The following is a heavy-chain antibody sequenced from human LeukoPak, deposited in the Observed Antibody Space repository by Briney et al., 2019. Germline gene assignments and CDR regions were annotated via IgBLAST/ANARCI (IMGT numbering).Heavy chain of an antibody. D-gene: IGHD3-10*01. CDR1: GFTFSSYG. J-gene: IGHJ4*02. CDR2: ISGSGGST. V-gene: IGHV3-23*01. Sequence: PGGSLRLSCAASGFTFSSYGMSWVRQAPGKGLEWVSAISGSGGSTYYADSVKGRFTISRDNSKNTLYLQMNSLRAEDTAVYYCAKDRILGSYFDYWGQGTLVTVSS. CDR3: AKDRILGSYFDY.